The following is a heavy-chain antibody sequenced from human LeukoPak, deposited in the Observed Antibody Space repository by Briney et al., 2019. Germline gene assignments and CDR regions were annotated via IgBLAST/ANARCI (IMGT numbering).Heavy chain of an antibody. CDR3: ARQLGELVVAATG. CDR2: IYYSGST. J-gene: IGHJ4*02. V-gene: IGHV4-39*01. CDR1: GGPISSSSYY. Sequence: SETLSLTCTVSGGPISSSSYYWGWIRQPPGKGLEWIGSIYYSGSTYYNPSLKSRVTISVDTSKNQFSLKLSSVTAADTAVYYCARQLGELVVAATGWGQGTLVTVSS. D-gene: IGHD2-15*01.